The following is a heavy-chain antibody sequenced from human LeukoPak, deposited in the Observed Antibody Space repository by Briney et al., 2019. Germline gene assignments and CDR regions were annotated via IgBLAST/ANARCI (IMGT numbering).Heavy chain of an antibody. CDR1: GFTFSSYS. Sequence: TGGSLRLSCAASGFTFSSYSMNWVRQAPGKGLEWVSSISSSSSYIYYADSVKGRFTISRDNAKNSLYLQMNSLRAEDTAVYYCAREAGYCSSTSCEEDYYYFYMDVWGKGTTVTVSS. V-gene: IGHV3-21*04. J-gene: IGHJ6*03. CDR3: AREAGYCSSTSCEEDYYYFYMDV. D-gene: IGHD2-2*03. CDR2: ISSSSSYI.